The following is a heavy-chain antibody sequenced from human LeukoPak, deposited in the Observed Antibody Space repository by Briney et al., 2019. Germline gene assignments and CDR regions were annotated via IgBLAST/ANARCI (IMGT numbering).Heavy chain of an antibody. J-gene: IGHJ6*04. CDR1: GFTFSSYS. CDR2: ISSNSSYI. V-gene: IGHV3-21*01. D-gene: IGHD2-2*03. CDR3: ARDELGYCSSTSCPRNYGMDV. Sequence: NPGGSLRLSCAASGFTFSSYSMNWVRQAPGKGLEWVSSISSNSSYIYYADSVKGRFTISRDNAKNSLYLQMNSLRAEDTAVYYCARDELGYCSSTSCPRNYGMDVWGKGTTVTVSS.